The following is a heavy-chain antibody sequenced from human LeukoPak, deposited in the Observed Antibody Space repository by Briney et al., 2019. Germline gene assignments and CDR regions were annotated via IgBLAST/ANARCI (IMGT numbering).Heavy chain of an antibody. CDR3: ARVLRKTTSSFDY. CDR2: INPNSGGT. J-gene: IGHJ4*02. D-gene: IGHD2-2*01. CDR1: GYTFTGYY. V-gene: IGHV1-2*02. Sequence: ASVKVSCKASGYTFTGYYMHWVRQAPGQGLEWMGWINPNSGGTNYAQKFQGRVTMTRDTSISTAYMELSRLRSDDTAVYYCARVLRKTTSSFDYWGQGTLVTVSS.